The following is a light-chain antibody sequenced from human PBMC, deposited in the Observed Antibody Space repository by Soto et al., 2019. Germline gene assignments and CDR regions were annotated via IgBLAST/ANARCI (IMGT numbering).Light chain of an antibody. Sequence: QSALTQPASVSGSPGQSITISCTGTSSDVGGYNYVSWYQQHPGKAPKLMIYEVSNRPSGVSNRFSGSKSGNTASLTISGLQAEDDADHYCSSYTRSSTRVFGGGTQLTVL. V-gene: IGLV2-14*01. CDR3: SSYTRSSTRV. J-gene: IGLJ3*02. CDR2: EVS. CDR1: SSDVGGYNY.